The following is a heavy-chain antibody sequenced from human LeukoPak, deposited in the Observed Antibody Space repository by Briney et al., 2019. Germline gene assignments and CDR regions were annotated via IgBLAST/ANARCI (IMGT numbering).Heavy chain of an antibody. V-gene: IGHV3-21*01. CDR2: ISSSSSYI. Sequence: SGGSLRLSCAASGFTFSSYSMNWVRQAPGKGLEWVSSISSSSSYIYYADSVKGRFTISRDNAKNSLYLQMNSLRAEDTAVYYCARQVVVTAMIVYFDYWGQGTLVTVSS. CDR3: ARQVVVTAMIVYFDY. CDR1: GFTFSSYS. D-gene: IGHD2-21*02. J-gene: IGHJ4*02.